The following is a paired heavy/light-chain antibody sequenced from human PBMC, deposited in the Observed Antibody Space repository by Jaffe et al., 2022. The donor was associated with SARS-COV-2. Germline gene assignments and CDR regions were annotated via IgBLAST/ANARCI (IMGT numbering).Heavy chain of an antibody. V-gene: IGHV4-59*01. CDR1: GGSISSYY. J-gene: IGHJ2*01. Sequence: QVQLQESGPGLVKPSETLSLTCTVSGGSISSYYWSWIRQPPGKGLEWIGYIYYSGSTNYNPSLKSRVTISVDTSKNQFSLKLSSVTAADTAVYYCASCVYSSGWIPHWYFDLWGRGTLVTVSS. D-gene: IGHD6-19*01. CDR2: IYYSGST. CDR3: ASCVYSSGWIPHWYFDL.
Light chain of an antibody. CDR3: SSYTSSSRGV. J-gene: IGLJ2*01. V-gene: IGLV2-14*01. CDR2: DVS. CDR1: SSDVGGYNY. Sequence: QSALTQPASVSGSPGQSITISCTGTSSDVGGYNYVSWYQQHPGKAPKLMIYDVSNRPSGVSNRFSGSKSGNTASLTISGLQAEDEADYYCSSYTSSSRGVFGGGTKLTVL.